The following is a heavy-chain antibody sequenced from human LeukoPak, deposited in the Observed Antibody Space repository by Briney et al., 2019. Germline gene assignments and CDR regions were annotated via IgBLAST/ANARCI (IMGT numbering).Heavy chain of an antibody. J-gene: IGHJ6*02. D-gene: IGHD1-26*01. CDR1: GYTFTSYG. CDR3: ARGRVGATQNYYYYGMDV. Sequence: ASVTVSYKASGYTFTSYGISWVRQAPGQGGEWMGWISAYNGNTNYAQKLQGRVAITTDTSTSTAYMELRSLRSDDTAVYYCARGRVGATQNYYYYGMDVWGQGTTVTVSS. CDR2: ISAYNGNT. V-gene: IGHV1-18*01.